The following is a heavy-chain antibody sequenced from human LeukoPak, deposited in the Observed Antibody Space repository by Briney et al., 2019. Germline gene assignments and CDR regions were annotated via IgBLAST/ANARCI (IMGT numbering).Heavy chain of an antibody. CDR3: SRRTSNPVGAIDY. J-gene: IGHJ4*02. D-gene: IGHD1-26*01. Sequence: PSETLSLTCTLSGASLTSIGNYWGWIREPPGKGLEWIGGLCYGGGTYYTPCLKSRVIISVDTTKNQFSLRLRSVTASDTAAYYCSRRTSNPVGAIDYWGQGTLVTVSS. V-gene: IGHV4-39*01. CDR2: LCYGGGT. CDR1: GASLTSIGNY.